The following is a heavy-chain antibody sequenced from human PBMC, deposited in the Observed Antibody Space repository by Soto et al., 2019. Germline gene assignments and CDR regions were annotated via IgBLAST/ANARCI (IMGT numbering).Heavy chain of an antibody. J-gene: IGHJ5*02. CDR1: GFTCINYC. D-gene: IGHD2-2*02. CDR3: TSDIVVVPAAIGGGWFDP. Sequence: PGRLLRLRYAAFGFTCINYCMRWISQAQGKGLVWVSRINSDGSSTSYADSVKGRFTISRDDSKSIAYLQMNSLKTEDTAVYYCTSDIVVVPAAIGGGWFDPWGQGTLVTVSS. CDR2: INSDGSST. V-gene: IGHV3-74*01.